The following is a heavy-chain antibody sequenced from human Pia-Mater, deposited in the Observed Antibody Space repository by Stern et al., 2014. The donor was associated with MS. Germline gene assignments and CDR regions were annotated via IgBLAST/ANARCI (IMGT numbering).Heavy chain of an antibody. J-gene: IGHJ4*02. CDR2: VSNSGSAI. CDR3: VRTWRENTFDS. CDR1: GFNFRDYS. Sequence: EVQLVESGGHLGQPGGSLKLSCAASGFNFRDYSMSWVRQAPGKGLEWVSFVSNSGSAIYYAGSVKGRFTISRDMAGNSVYLQMNSLRDEDTAVYYCVRTWRENTFDSWGQGILVTVSS. D-gene: IGHD5-24*01. V-gene: IGHV3-48*02.